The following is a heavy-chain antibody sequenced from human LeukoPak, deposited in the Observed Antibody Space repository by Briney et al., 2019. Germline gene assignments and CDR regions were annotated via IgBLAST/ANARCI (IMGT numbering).Heavy chain of an antibody. CDR3: ARGEGNDYVWGGFYYYLDV. J-gene: IGHJ6*03. Sequence: PSETLSLTYGVSGESFNGYYWTWIRQSPGKGLEWIGEINDIGHTNYNSALKSRVTILLDTSKKQFSLRLSSVTAADTAVYYCARGEGNDYVWGGFYYYLDVWGKGTTVTVSS. CDR1: GESFNGYY. CDR2: INDIGHT. V-gene: IGHV4-34*01. D-gene: IGHD3-16*01.